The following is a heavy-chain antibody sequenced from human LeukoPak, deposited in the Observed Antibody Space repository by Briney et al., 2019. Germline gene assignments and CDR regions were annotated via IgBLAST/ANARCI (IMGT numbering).Heavy chain of an antibody. J-gene: IGHJ6*03. Sequence: GASVKVSCKASGGTFSSYAISWVRQAPGQGLEWMGGIIPIFGTANYAQKFQGRVTITADESTSTAYMELSSLRSEDTAVYYCARGLIAAAESWWYYYYYMDVWGKGTTVTISS. V-gene: IGHV1-69*13. CDR1: GGTFSSYA. D-gene: IGHD6-13*01. CDR3: ARGLIAAAESWWYYYYYMDV. CDR2: IIPIFGTA.